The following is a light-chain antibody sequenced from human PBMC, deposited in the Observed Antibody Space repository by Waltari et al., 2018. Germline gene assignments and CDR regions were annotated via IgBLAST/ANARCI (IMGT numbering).Light chain of an antibody. V-gene: IGKV4-1*01. Sequence: DIVMTQAPDSLAVFLGERATINCKSRQTVLYSSNNNNYLTWYQQKLGQPPTLLIYWSSTRASGVPDRFSGSGSGTDFTLTISSLQAEDVAVYYCQQYYDTPRTFGQGTRVEIK. CDR2: WSS. J-gene: IGKJ1*01. CDR1: QTVLYSSNNNNY. CDR3: QQYYDTPRT.